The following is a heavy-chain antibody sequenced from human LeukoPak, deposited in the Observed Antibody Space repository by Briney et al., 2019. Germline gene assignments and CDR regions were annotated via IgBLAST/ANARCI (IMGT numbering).Heavy chain of an antibody. CDR2: TYYRSKWYN. CDR3: ASQDNLQDQTFDI. CDR1: GDSVSRKTGS. J-gene: IGHJ3*02. D-gene: IGHD1-14*01. Sequence: PSQTLSLTCAISGDSVSRKTGSWNWIRQSPSRGLEWLGRTYYRSKWYNDYTVSMRSRVTINPDTSKNQFSLQLPSVTPEDTAVYYCASQDNLQDQTFDIWGQGTLVTVSS. V-gene: IGHV6-1*01.